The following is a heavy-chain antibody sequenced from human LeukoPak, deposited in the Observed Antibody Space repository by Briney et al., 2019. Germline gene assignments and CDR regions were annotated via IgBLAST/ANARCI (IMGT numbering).Heavy chain of an antibody. CDR3: ASPSQQLDPYYYYGMDV. J-gene: IGHJ6*02. Sequence: PGGSLRLSCAASGFTFSSYGMHWVRQAPGKGLEWVAVIWYDGSNKYYADSVKGRFTISRDNSKNTLYLQMNSLRAEDTAVYYCASPSQQLDPYYYYGMDVWGQGTTVTVSS. D-gene: IGHD6-13*01. CDR2: IWYDGSNK. V-gene: IGHV3-33*01. CDR1: GFTFSSYG.